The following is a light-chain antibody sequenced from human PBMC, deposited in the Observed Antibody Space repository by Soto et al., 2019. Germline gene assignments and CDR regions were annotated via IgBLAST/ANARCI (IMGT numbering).Light chain of an antibody. V-gene: IGKV1-27*01. J-gene: IGKJ1*01. CDR1: QGISNY. Sequence: DIQMTQSPSSLSASVGDRVTITCRASQGISNYLAWYQQKRGKVPKLLIYAASTFKSGVPSRFSGSGSGTDFPVTISSLQPEDVATYYCQKYNSAPRKFGQGTKVEIK. CDR2: AAS. CDR3: QKYNSAPRK.